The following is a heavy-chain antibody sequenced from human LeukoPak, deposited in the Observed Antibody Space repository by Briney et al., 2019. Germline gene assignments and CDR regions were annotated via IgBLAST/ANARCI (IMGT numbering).Heavy chain of an antibody. CDR3: ARHGQISGSFYWFDY. V-gene: IGHV4-59*08. Sequence: SETLSLTCAVYGGSFSGYYWSWIRQPPGKGLEWIGYIYSSGSTNYNPSLKSRVTISVDTSKNQFSLKLSSVTAADTAVYYCARHGQISGSFYWFDYWGQGTLVTVSS. D-gene: IGHD1-26*01. J-gene: IGHJ4*02. CDR1: GGSFSGYY. CDR2: IYSSGST.